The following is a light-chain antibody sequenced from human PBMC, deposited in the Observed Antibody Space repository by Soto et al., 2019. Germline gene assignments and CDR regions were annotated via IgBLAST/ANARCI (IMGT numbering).Light chain of an antibody. J-gene: IGLJ1*01. CDR1: SSDVGNYNL. Sequence: QSALTQPASVSGSPGQSITISCTGTSSDVGNYNLVSWYQQHPGKAPKLIIYEDNKRPSGVSTRFSGSKSGNTASLTISGLQAEDEADYYCCSYASTTTYVFGTGTKVTVL. V-gene: IGLV2-23*01. CDR2: EDN. CDR3: CSYASTTTYV.